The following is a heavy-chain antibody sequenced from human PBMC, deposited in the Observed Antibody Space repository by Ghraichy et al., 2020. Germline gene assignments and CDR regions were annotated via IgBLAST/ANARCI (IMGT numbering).Heavy chain of an antibody. Sequence: SETLSLTCAVYGGSFSGYYWSWIRQPPGKGLEWIGEINHSGSTNYNPSLKSRVTISVDTSKNQFSLKLSSVTAADTAVYYCARGPSIPTAAGTTLDYWGQGTLVTVSS. CDR3: ARGPSIPTAAGTTLDY. CDR2: INHSGST. V-gene: IGHV4-34*01. D-gene: IGHD6-13*01. CDR1: GGSFSGYY. J-gene: IGHJ4*02.